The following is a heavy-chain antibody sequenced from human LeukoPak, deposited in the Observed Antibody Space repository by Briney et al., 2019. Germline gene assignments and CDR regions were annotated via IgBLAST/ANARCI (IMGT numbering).Heavy chain of an antibody. CDR2: IKQDGSEK. V-gene: IGHV3-7*01. CDR1: GFTFSSYW. Sequence: GGSLRLSCAASGFTFSSYWMTWVRQAPGKGLEWVANIKQDGSEKFYVGSVKGRFTISRDNAKNSVYLQMNSLRAEDTAFYYCARASTSLREEPSGYWGQGILVTVSS. J-gene: IGHJ4*02. CDR3: ARASTSLREEPSGY. D-gene: IGHD1-14*01.